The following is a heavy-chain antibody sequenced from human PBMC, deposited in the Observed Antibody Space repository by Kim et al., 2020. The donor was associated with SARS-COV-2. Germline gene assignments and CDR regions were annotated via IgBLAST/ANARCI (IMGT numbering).Heavy chain of an antibody. D-gene: IGHD6-19*01. CDR3: ARGPQEYSSGWYGFDY. J-gene: IGHJ4*02. CDR1: GFTFSSYA. Sequence: GGSLRLSCAASGFTFSSYAMHWVRQAPGKGLEWVAVISYDGSNKYYADSVKGRFTISRDNSKNTLYLQMNSLRAEDTAVYYCARGPQEYSSGWYGFDYWGQGTLVTVSS. V-gene: IGHV3-30*04. CDR2: ISYDGSNK.